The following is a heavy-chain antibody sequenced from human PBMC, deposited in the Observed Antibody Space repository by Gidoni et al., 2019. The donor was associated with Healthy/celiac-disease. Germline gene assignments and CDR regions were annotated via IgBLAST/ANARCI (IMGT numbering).Heavy chain of an antibody. J-gene: IGHJ3*02. D-gene: IGHD6-6*01. CDR2: INRYGSST. CDR1: GFTFSSYW. Sequence: EVQLVESGGGLVQHGGSLRLSCAASGFTFSSYWMHWVRQAPGKGLVWVSRINRYGSSTSYADSVKGRFTISRDNAKNTLYLQMNSLRAEDTAVYYCARAGIAARPRHQGWGPRDAFDIWGQGTMVTVSS. V-gene: IGHV3-74*01. CDR3: ARAGIAARPRHQGWGPRDAFDI.